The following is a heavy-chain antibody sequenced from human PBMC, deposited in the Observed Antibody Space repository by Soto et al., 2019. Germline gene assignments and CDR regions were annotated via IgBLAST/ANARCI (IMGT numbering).Heavy chain of an antibody. CDR2: SSYGGIT. V-gene: IGHV4-59*01. D-gene: IGHD3-3*01. J-gene: IGHJ4*02. CDR1: GGSISDYY. Sequence: QVQLQESGPGLVKPSETLSLTCSVSGGSISDYYWSCIRQSPEKGLGYIAYSSYGGITNLNGALNGRVTMSIDTSKNQFSLKATSLTAADTAVYYCARARKATYITGGFDSWGQGTLVTVSS. CDR3: ARARKATYITGGFDS.